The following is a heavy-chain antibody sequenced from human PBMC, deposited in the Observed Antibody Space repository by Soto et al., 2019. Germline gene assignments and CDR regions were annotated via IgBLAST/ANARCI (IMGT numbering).Heavy chain of an antibody. CDR2: IKRKADGGTT. CDR1: GFTFSNAW. D-gene: IGHD3-3*01. V-gene: IGHV3-15*01. Sequence: GGSLRLSCAASGFTFSNAWMSWVRQAPGKGLEWVGRIKRKADGGTTNYAAPVKGRFTISRDDSKNTLYLQMNSLKTEDTAVYYCTTVSTDHDFWSGYYKGPWFDPWGQGTLVTVSS. J-gene: IGHJ5*02. CDR3: TTVSTDHDFWSGYYKGPWFDP.